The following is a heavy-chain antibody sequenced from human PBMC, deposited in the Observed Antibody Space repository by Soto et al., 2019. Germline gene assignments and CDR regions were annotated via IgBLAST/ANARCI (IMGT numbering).Heavy chain of an antibody. D-gene: IGHD3-22*01. CDR2: INAGDGNT. J-gene: IGHJ4*02. Sequence: GASVKVSCKASGYTFTYYTVHWVRQAPGQRLEWMGWINAGDGNTKYSPNFQGRVTITKDTSASTVYMELSSLRSEDTAVYFCTRDYYDSSGYYPKFDYWAQGTLVTVSS. CDR1: GYTFTYYT. CDR3: TRDYYDSSGYYPKFDY. V-gene: IGHV1-3*01.